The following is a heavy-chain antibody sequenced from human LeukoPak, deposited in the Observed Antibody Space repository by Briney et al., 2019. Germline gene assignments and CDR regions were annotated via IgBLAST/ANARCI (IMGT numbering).Heavy chain of an antibody. V-gene: IGHV3-7*04. CDR1: GFTFSSYW. CDR3: ARGYSYGYVDY. D-gene: IGHD5-18*01. Sequence: GGSPRLSCAASGFTFSSYWMSWVRQAPGKGLEWVANIKQDGSERYYVDPVKGRFTISRDNAKNSLYLQMNSLRAEDTAVYYCARGYSYGYVDYWGQGTLVTVSS. CDR2: IKQDGSER. J-gene: IGHJ4*02.